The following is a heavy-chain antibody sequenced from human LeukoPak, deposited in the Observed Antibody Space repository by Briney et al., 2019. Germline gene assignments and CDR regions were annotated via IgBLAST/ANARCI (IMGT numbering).Heavy chain of an antibody. Sequence: SETLSLTCAVSGGSISSSSYYWTWIRQPPGKGLEWIGSIYYSGSTYYNPSLKSRVTISVDTSKNQFSLKLSSVTAADTAVYYCARDPRPYYCGGDCFAFDYWGQGTLVTVSS. CDR2: IYYSGST. V-gene: IGHV4-39*07. CDR3: ARDPRPYYCGGDCFAFDY. J-gene: IGHJ4*02. CDR1: GGSISSSSYY. D-gene: IGHD2-21*02.